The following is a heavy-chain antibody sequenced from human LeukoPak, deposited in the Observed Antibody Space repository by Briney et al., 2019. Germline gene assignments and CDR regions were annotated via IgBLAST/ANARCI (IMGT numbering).Heavy chain of an antibody. CDR3: ARHGRKFCSSTSCSHYFDY. Sequence: PSETLSLTFTVSGGSISSYYWSWIRQPPGKGLEWIGYISYSGSTNYNPSLKRRVTISVDTSKNQFSLQLSSVTAADTAVYYCARHGRKFCSSTSCSHYFDYWGQGTLVAVSS. J-gene: IGHJ4*02. CDR1: GGSISSYY. V-gene: IGHV4-59*08. D-gene: IGHD2-2*01. CDR2: ISYSGST.